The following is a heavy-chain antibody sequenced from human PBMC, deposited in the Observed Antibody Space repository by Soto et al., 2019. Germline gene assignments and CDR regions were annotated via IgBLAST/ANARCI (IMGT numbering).Heavy chain of an antibody. CDR3: AHRMAVAGIDTVDF. D-gene: IGHD6-19*01. J-gene: IGHJ3*01. CDR1: GFSLSTHAVG. Sequence: QITLKESGPPLVKPTQTLTLTCTFSGFSLSTHAVGVGWIRQPPGKALEWLALIYWDDDKRYSPSLKPRLTITKDTSKNQVGLTMTNVDPVDTATYYWAHRMAVAGIDTVDFCGQGTMVTVSS. V-gene: IGHV2-5*02. CDR2: IYWDDDK.